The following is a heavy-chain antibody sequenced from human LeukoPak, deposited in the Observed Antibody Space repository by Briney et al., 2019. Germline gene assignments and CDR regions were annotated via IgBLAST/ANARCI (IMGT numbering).Heavy chain of an antibody. Sequence: ASVTVSCKASGYTLTDYYMHWVRQAPGQGLEWMGRINPNSGGTNYAQKFQGRVTMTRDTSVSTVYMELSRLRSDDTAVYYCARVGYYESSGYYEYWGQGTLVTVSS. CDR1: GYTLTDYY. CDR3: ARVGYYESSGYYEY. J-gene: IGHJ4*02. CDR2: INPNSGGT. V-gene: IGHV1-2*06. D-gene: IGHD3-22*01.